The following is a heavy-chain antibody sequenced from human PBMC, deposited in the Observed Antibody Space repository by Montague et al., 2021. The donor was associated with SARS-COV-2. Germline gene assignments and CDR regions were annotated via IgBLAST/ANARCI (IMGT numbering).Heavy chain of an antibody. CDR2: IHHSGST. D-gene: IGHD3-10*01. Sequence: SETLSLTCAVSGGSISSSNWRSWVRQPPGKGLEWIGEIHHSGSTNYNPSLKSRVTMSVDRSKNHFSLRLSSVTAADTAMYYCVRDRGVNMVRGVILHGMDVWGQGTAVTVSS. CDR3: VRDRGVNMVRGVILHGMDV. V-gene: IGHV4-4*02. J-gene: IGHJ6*02. CDR1: GGSISSSNW.